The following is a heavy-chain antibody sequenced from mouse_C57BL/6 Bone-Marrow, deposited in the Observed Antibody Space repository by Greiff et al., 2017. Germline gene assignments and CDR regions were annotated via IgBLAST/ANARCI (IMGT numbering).Heavy chain of an antibody. J-gene: IGHJ1*03. D-gene: IGHD1-1*01. Sequence: VHLVESGPELARPWASVKISCQAFYTFSRRVHFAIRDTNYWMQWVKQRPGQGLEWIGAIYPGNGDTSYNQKFKGKATLTADKSSSTAYMQLSSLTSEDSAVYYCALIYYYGSSYVWYFDVWGTGTTVTVSS. CDR3: SEDSAVYYCALIYYYGSSYVWYFDV. CDR2: GQGLEWIG. V-gene: IGHV1-87*01. CDR1: YTFSRRVH.